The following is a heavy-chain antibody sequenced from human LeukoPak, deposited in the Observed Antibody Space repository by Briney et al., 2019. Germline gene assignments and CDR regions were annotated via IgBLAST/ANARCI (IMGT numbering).Heavy chain of an antibody. Sequence: ASVNVSCKASGYTFTGYYMHWVRQAPGQGLEWMGWINPNSGGTNYAQKFQGRVTMARDTSISTAYMELGRLRSDDTAVYYCARQPGIVVVPAAIDDAFDIWGQGTMVTVSS. V-gene: IGHV1-2*02. CDR3: ARQPGIVVVPAAIDDAFDI. D-gene: IGHD2-2*02. J-gene: IGHJ3*02. CDR2: INPNSGGT. CDR1: GYTFTGYY.